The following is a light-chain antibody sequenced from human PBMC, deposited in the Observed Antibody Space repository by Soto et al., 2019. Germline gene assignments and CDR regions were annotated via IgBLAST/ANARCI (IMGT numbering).Light chain of an antibody. CDR1: QSVSRNY. Sequence: EVVLTQSPGTLSLSPGERATLSCRASQSVSRNYLAWYQQKPGQAPRLLIYGASSRATGKTDRFSGSGSGTEFTLTISRLEPEDFAVYYCQYGTSPTWTFGQGTRWISN. J-gene: IGKJ1*01. CDR2: GAS. V-gene: IGKV3-20*01. CDR3: QYGTSPTWT.